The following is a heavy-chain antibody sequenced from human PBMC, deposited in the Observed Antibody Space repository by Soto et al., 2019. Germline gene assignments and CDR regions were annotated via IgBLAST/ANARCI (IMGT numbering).Heavy chain of an antibody. D-gene: IGHD2-2*01. J-gene: IGHJ6*02. CDR3: ARYIPGVRYYGMDV. CDR1: GFTFSSYA. Sequence: PGGSLRLSCXASGFTFSSYAMHWVRQAPGKGLEWVSLIGESGTPTYYADSVKGRFTTSRDNSGNTLFLEMYSLRAEDTAVYYCARYIPGVRYYGMDVWGQGTTVTVSS. V-gene: IGHV3-23*01. CDR2: IGESGTPT.